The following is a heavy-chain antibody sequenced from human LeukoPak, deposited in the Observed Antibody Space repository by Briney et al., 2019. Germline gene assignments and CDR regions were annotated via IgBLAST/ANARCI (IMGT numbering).Heavy chain of an antibody. Sequence: ASVKVSCKASGYTFTSYDINWVRQATGQGLEWMGWMNPNSGNTGYAQKFQGRVTITRNTSISTAYMELSSLRSEDTAVYYCASRRMSDQLSYYYMDVWGKGTTVTVSS. CDR2: MNPNSGNT. J-gene: IGHJ6*03. CDR1: GYTFTSYD. CDR3: ASRRMSDQLSYYYMDV. D-gene: IGHD2-2*01. V-gene: IGHV1-8*03.